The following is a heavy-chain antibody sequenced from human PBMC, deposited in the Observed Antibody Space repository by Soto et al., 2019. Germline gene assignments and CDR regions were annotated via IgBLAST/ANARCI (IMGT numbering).Heavy chain of an antibody. Sequence: GGSLRLSCAASGFTFSSYGMHWVRQAPGKGLEWVAVISYDGNNKYYADSVKGRFTISRDNFKNTLYLQMDSLRAEDTAMYYCAKDHLETTVTTPSYWGQGTLVTVSS. CDR2: ISYDGNNK. CDR3: AKDHLETTVTTPSY. J-gene: IGHJ4*02. CDR1: GFTFSSYG. D-gene: IGHD4-17*01. V-gene: IGHV3-30*18.